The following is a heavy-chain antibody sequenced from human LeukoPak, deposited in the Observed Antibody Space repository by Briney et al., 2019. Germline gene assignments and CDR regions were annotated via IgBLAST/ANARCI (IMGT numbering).Heavy chain of an antibody. CDR2: ISGSGGST. J-gene: IGHJ6*03. CDR3: AKNTISGGHYQYYMDV. D-gene: IGHD3-16*02. Sequence: GGSLRLSCAASGFTFSSYGMSWVRQAPGKGLEWVSAISGSGGSTYYADSVKGRFTISRDNSKNTLFLQMNSLRAEDTAVYYCAKNTISGGHYQYYMDVWGKGTTVTVSS. V-gene: IGHV3-23*01. CDR1: GFTFSSYG.